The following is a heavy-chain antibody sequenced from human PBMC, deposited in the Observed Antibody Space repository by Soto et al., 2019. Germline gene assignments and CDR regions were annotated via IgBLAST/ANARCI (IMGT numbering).Heavy chain of an antibody. CDR2: ISSSSSAV. CDR3: ARDQAIYSRSQPSYYYGMDV. V-gene: IGHV3-48*02. J-gene: IGHJ6*02. CDR1: GFSFSSYS. D-gene: IGHD6-13*01. Sequence: GGSLRLSCAASGFSFSSYSMNWVRQAPGKGLEWLSYISSSSSAVYYADSLKGRFTISRDNAKNSLCLQMNSLRDEDTSVYYCARDQAIYSRSQPSYYYGMDVWGQGTTVTVSS.